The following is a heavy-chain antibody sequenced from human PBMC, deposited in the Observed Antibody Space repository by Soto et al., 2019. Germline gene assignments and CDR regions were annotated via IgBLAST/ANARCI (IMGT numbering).Heavy chain of an antibody. CDR1: GFTFSSYE. D-gene: IGHD1-7*01. V-gene: IGHV3-48*03. CDR2: ISSSGSTI. CDR3: AIPNYVHYYYYGMDV. J-gene: IGHJ6*02. Sequence: EVQLVESGGGLVQPGGSLRLSCAASGFTFSSYEMNWVRQAPGTGLEWVSYISSSGSTIYYAASGKGRFTISRDNAKNSLYLQMNSLRAEDTAVYYCAIPNYVHYYYYGMDVWGQGTTVTVSS.